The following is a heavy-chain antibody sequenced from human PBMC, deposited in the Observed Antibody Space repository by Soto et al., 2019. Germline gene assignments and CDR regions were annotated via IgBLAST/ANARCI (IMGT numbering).Heavy chain of an antibody. D-gene: IGHD3-10*01. CDR2: IRDRAYNYAT. CDR3: TRLISAAQYY. V-gene: IGHV3-73*01. Sequence: EVLLVESGGGVVQPGGSLKLSCAASGFVFKDSSIHWVRQASGKGLEWVGRIRDRAYNYATAYTSSVKGRFTVSRDDSNTTSYLQMASLKTEDTAIYYCTRLISAAQYYWGQGTLVTVSS. J-gene: IGHJ4*02. CDR1: GFVFKDSS.